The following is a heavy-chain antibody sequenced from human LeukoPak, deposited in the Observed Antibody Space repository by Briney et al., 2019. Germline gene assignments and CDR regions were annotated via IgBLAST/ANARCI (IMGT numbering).Heavy chain of an antibody. V-gene: IGHV3-21*01. CDR3: ARHTWQWLPFDD. Sequence: PGGSLRLSCAASGFTLSSYAMSWVRQAPGKGLEWVPSISSSSSYIYYADSVKGRFTISRDNAKNSLYLQMNSLRAEDTAVYYCARHTWQWLPFDDWGQGTQVTISS. CDR2: ISSSSSYI. D-gene: IGHD5-12*01. J-gene: IGHJ4*02. CDR1: GFTLSSYA.